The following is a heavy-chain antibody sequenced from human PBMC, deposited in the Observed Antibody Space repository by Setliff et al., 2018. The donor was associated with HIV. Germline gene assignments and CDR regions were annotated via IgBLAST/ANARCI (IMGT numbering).Heavy chain of an antibody. Sequence: ASVKVSCKASGYTFPSYDINWVRQATGQGLEWMGWMNPNSGNTGYAQKFQGRVTMTRDTSISTAYMELSSLRSEDTAMYYCARDRGYSGHDYRNAFDIWGQGTMVTVSS. D-gene: IGHD5-12*01. CDR3: ARDRGYSGHDYRNAFDI. J-gene: IGHJ3*02. V-gene: IGHV1-8*01. CDR1: GYTFPSYD. CDR2: MNPNSGNT.